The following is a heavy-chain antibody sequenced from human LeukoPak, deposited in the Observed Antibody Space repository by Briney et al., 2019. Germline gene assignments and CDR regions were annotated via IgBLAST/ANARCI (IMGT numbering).Heavy chain of an antibody. D-gene: IGHD6-19*01. CDR3: ARPAGSGQDDFGAFDI. J-gene: IGHJ3*02. V-gene: IGHV3-7*03. Sequence: PGGSLRLSCAASGFTFSSYWMSWVRQAPGKGLGWVANIKQDGSEKYYVDSVKGRFTISRDNAKNSLYQQMNSLRAEDTAVYYCARPAGSGQDDFGAFDIWGQGTMVTVSS. CDR1: GFTFSSYW. CDR2: IKQDGSEK.